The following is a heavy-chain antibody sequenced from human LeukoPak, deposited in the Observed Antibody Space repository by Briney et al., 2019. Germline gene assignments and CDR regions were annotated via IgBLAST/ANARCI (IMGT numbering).Heavy chain of an antibody. Sequence: GGSLRLSCAASGHTFSSHWMHWVRQAPGKGLVWVSRITNDGSSTTYADSVKGRFTISRDNSKNTLYLQMNSLRAEDTAVYYCAKDNPPHGHWGQGTLVTVSS. CDR3: AKDNPPHGH. J-gene: IGHJ4*02. V-gene: IGHV3-74*01. D-gene: IGHD1-14*01. CDR2: ITNDGSST. CDR1: GHTFSSHW.